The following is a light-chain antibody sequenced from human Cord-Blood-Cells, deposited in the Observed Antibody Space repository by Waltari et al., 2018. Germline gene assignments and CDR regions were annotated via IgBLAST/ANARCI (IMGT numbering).Light chain of an antibody. CDR3: QQYNSYLT. J-gene: IGKJ4*01. Sequence: DIQSTESPSTRSASVGDKVTITCRASQSISSWLAWYQQKPGKHPKLLIYDASSLESGVPSRFSGSGSGTEFTLTISSLQPDDFATYYCQQYNSYLTFGGGTKVEIK. CDR1: QSISSW. V-gene: IGKV1-5*01. CDR2: DAS.